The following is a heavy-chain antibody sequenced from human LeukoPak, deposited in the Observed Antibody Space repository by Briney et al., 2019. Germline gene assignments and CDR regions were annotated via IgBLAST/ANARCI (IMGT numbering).Heavy chain of an antibody. D-gene: IGHD3-9*01. CDR1: GFTFSDYY. J-gene: IGHJ6*03. Sequence: GGSLRLSCAASGFTFSDYYMSWIRQAPGKGLEWASYISSSGSTIYYADSVKGRFTISRDNAKNSLYLQMNSLRAEDTAVYYCARDSRYDILIGYPYYYYYMDVWGRGTTVTVSS. CDR2: ISSSGSTI. CDR3: ARDSRYDILIGYPYYYYYMDV. V-gene: IGHV3-11*04.